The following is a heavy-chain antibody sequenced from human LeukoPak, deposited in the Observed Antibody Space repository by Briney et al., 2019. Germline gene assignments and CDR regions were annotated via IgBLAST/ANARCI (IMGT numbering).Heavy chain of an antibody. J-gene: IGHJ4*02. CDR1: GGSISSSSYY. CDR3: ARQGYRGDY. Sequence: SETLSLTCTVSGGSISSSSYYWGWIRQPPGQGLEWIGSIYYSGSTYYNPSLKSRVTISVDTSKNQFSLKLSSVTAADTAVYYCARQGYRGDYWGQGTLVTVSS. D-gene: IGHD5-24*01. CDR2: IYYSGST. V-gene: IGHV4-39*01.